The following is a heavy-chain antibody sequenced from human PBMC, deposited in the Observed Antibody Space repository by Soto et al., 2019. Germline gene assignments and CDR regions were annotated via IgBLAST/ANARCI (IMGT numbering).Heavy chain of an antibody. CDR1: GGSISSGGYY. CDR3: ARSSARGYAARLLDY. Sequence: QVQLQESGPGLVKPSQTLSLTCTVSGGSISSGGYYWSWIRQHPGKGLEWIGYIYYSGSTYYNPSLKSRVTISVDTSKNQFSLKLSSVTAADTAVYYCARSSARGYAARLLDYWGQGTLVTVSS. D-gene: IGHD6-6*01. CDR2: IYYSGST. V-gene: IGHV4-31*03. J-gene: IGHJ4*02.